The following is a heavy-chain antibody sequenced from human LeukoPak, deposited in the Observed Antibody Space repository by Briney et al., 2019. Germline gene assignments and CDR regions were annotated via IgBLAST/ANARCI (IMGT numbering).Heavy chain of an antibody. CDR3: ARLLYSGSLNDKKAFDY. J-gene: IGHJ4*02. CDR2: IYTSGST. Sequence: SETLSLTCTVSGGSISSYYWSWIRQPAGKGLEWIGRIYTSGSTNYNPSLKSRVTMSVDTSKNQFSLKLSSVTAADTAVYYCARLLYSGSLNDKKAFDYWGQGTLVTVSS. V-gene: IGHV4-4*07. D-gene: IGHD1-26*01. CDR1: GGSISSYY.